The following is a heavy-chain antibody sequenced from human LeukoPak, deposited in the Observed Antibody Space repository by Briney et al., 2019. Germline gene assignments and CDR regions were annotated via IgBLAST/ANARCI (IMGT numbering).Heavy chain of an antibody. CDR1: GFTFSDYW. Sequence: GSLRLSCAASGFTFSDYWMSWVRQAPGKGLEWVANIKEDGSEKYYVDSVEGRFTVSRDNAKSSLYLQMNSLRPEDTAVYYCARDPAAWDYWGQGTLVTVSS. V-gene: IGHV3-7*01. CDR2: IKEDGSEK. CDR3: ARDPAAWDY. D-gene: IGHD6-13*01. J-gene: IGHJ4*02.